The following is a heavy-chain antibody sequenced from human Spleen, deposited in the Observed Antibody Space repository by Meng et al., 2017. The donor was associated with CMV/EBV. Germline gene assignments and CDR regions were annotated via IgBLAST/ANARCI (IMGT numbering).Heavy chain of an antibody. CDR2: IFPDDTDT. V-gene: IGHV5-51*01. CDR3: ARHRALGYCSGSSCYCPFDL. J-gene: IGHJ3*01. D-gene: IGHD2-2*01. CDR1: GYTFTNHW. Sequence: KVSCKGSGYTFTNHWIGWVRQMPGKGLEWMGIIFPDDTDTRYSPSLEGHFTISADTSATTAYLQWSSLKASDTAMYYCARHRALGYCSGSSCYCPFDLGGPGTMVTVSS.